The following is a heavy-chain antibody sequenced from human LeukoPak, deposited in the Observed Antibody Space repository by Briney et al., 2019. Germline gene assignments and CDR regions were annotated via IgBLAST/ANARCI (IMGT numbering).Heavy chain of an antibody. Sequence: GRSLRLSCAASGFTFSNAWMSWVRQAPGKGPEWVGRIKSTIDGGTTDYAAPVKGRFTISRDDSKNTLYLQMNSLKTEDAAVYYCSTSRTGDYFHYWGQGTLVTVSS. CDR1: GFTFSNAW. J-gene: IGHJ4*02. V-gene: IGHV3-15*01. CDR3: STSRTGDYFHY. CDR2: IKSTIDGGTT. D-gene: IGHD7-27*01.